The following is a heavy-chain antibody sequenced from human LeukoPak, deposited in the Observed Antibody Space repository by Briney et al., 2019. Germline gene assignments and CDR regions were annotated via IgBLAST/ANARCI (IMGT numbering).Heavy chain of an antibody. D-gene: IGHD5-12*01. Sequence: GESLKLSCKGSGYTFTDYWIAWVRQMPGKGLEWMGIVYPRNSETRYSPSLQGQVTISADKSTNTAYLQWSSLKALDTGMYFCARHRYSGSDTQGFDYWGQGTQVTVSS. V-gene: IGHV5-51*01. CDR3: ARHRYSGSDTQGFDY. CDR1: GYTFTDYW. CDR2: VYPRNSET. J-gene: IGHJ4*02.